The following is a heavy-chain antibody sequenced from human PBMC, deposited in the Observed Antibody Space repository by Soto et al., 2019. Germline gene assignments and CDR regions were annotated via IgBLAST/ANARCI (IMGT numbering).Heavy chain of an antibody. CDR2: IYHSGST. CDR3: AREGRRSGYFNFDY. D-gene: IGHD3-3*01. Sequence: PSETLSLTCAVSGGSISSGGYSWSWIRQPPGKGLEWIGYIYHSGSTYYNPSLKSRVTISVDRSKNQFSLKLSSVTAADTAVYYCAREGRRSGYFNFDYWGQGTLVTVSS. V-gene: IGHV4-30-2*01. CDR1: GGSISSGGYS. J-gene: IGHJ4*02.